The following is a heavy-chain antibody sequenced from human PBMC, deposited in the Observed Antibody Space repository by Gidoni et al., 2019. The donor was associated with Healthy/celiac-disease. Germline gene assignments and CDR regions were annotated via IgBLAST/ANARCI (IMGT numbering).Heavy chain of an antibody. V-gene: IGHV4-34*01. J-gene: IGHJ4*02. Sequence: QVHLQQWGAGLLKPSETLSLTCAVYGGSFSGYYWSWIRQPPGKGLEWIGEINHSGSTNYNPSLKSRVTISVDTSKNQFSLKLSSVTAAETAVYYCARFGVVATIGGGYYFDYWGQGTLVTVSS. CDR2: INHSGST. CDR3: ARFGVVATIGGGYYFDY. CDR1: GGSFSGYY. D-gene: IGHD5-12*01.